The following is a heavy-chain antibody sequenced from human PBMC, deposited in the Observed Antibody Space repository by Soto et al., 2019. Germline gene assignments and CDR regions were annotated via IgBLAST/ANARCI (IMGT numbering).Heavy chain of an antibody. CDR3: AREAWSSGGYSPPDY. V-gene: IGHV3-30-3*01. CDR1: GFTFSNYA. CDR2: ISYDGSN. D-gene: IGHD2-15*01. Sequence: GGSLRLSCAASGFTFSNYAMHWVRQAPGKGLEWVAVISYDGSNTADSVKGRFTISRDNSKNTLYLQMNSLRAEDTAVYYCAREAWSSGGYSPPDYWGQGTLVTVSS. J-gene: IGHJ4*02.